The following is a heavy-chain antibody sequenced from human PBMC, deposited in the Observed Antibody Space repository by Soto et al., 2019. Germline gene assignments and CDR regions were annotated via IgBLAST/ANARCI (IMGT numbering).Heavy chain of an antibody. J-gene: IGHJ6*02. D-gene: IGHD2-15*01. Sequence: PGESLKISCKASGYSFTTYWIGWVRQMPGKGLEWMGIIYPGDSDIRYSPSFQGQVTISADKSISTAYLQWSSLKASDTAMYYCARDVHGCSGGSCYADYYYYYGMDVWGQGTTVTVSS. CDR3: ARDVHGCSGGSCYADYYYYYGMDV. CDR2: IYPGDSDI. CDR1: GYSFTTYW. V-gene: IGHV5-51*01.